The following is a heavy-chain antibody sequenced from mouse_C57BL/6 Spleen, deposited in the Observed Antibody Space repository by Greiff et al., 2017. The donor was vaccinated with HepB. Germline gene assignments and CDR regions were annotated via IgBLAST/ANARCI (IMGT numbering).Heavy chain of an antibody. CDR3: ARFGSSHWYFDV. Sequence: QVQLQQPGAELVKPGASVKMSCKASGYTFTSYWITWVKQRPGQGLEWIGDIYPGSGSTNYNEKFKSKATLTVDTSSSPAYMQLSSLTSEDSAVYYCARFGSSHWYFDVWGTGTTVTVSS. J-gene: IGHJ1*03. V-gene: IGHV1-55*01. D-gene: IGHD1-1*01. CDR2: IYPGSGST. CDR1: GYTFTSYW.